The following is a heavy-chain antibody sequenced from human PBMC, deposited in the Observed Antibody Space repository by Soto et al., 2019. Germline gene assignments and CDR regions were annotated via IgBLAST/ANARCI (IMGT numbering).Heavy chain of an antibody. CDR1: DYSFNTYW. D-gene: IGHD3-10*01. V-gene: IGHV5-51*01. CDR2: IYPGDSDT. Sequence: GESLKISCKGSDYSFNTYWIAWVRQMPGKGLEWMGIIYPGDSDTRYSPSFQGQVTISADKSISTAHLQWSSLKASDTAMYYCARDRGKYYGSGSYSPNYYGMDVWGQGATVTVSS. J-gene: IGHJ6*02. CDR3: ARDRGKYYGSGSYSPNYYGMDV.